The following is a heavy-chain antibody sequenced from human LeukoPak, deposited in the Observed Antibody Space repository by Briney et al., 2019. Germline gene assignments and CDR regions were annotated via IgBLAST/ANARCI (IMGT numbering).Heavy chain of an antibody. V-gene: IGHV3-23*01. Sequence: GGSLRLSCAASGFTFSTYAMSWVRQAPGKGLGWVSFISIRGDTTYYADSVKGRFTISRDNSKNTLYLQMNSLRTEDTAVCYCTKDKGFNSGCHDYWGQGTLVTVSS. CDR1: GFTFSTYA. D-gene: IGHD6-19*01. CDR2: ISIRGDTT. CDR3: TKDKGFNSGCHDY. J-gene: IGHJ4*02.